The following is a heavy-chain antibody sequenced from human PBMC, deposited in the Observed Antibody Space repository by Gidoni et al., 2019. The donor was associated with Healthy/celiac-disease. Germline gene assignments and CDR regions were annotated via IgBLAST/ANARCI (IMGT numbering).Heavy chain of an antibody. CDR3: AKERSGSYYGAFDY. V-gene: IGHV3-30*18. CDR2: ISYDGSNK. Sequence: QVQLVESGGGVVQPGGSLRLSGAAPGFTFSGYGMHWVRQAPGKGLEWLAVISYDGSNKYYSDSVKGRFTISRDNSKNTLYLQMNSLRAEDTAGYYCAKERSGSYYGAFDYWGQGTLVTVSS. D-gene: IGHD1-26*01. J-gene: IGHJ4*02. CDR1: GFTFSGYG.